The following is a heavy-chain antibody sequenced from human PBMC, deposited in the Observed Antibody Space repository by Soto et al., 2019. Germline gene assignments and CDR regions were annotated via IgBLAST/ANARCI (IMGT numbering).Heavy chain of an antibody. Sequence: PPEILFLTCTVSGGAISSVDYYWRWIRQPQGKGLERIGYIYNSGSTSYNPSLKSRVTISVDPSKNQFSPKLSSVTAPDTAVYYCARGFSIVPAAMSFFDYWGQGPLVTVPS. CDR1: GGAISSVDYY. V-gene: IGHV4-30-4*01. CDR2: IYNSGST. CDR3: ARGFSIVPAAMSFFDY. D-gene: IGHD2-2*01. J-gene: IGHJ4*02.